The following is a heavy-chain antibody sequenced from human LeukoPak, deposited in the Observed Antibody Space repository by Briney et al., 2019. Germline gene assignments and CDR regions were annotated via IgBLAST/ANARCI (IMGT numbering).Heavy chain of an antibody. J-gene: IGHJ4*02. CDR1: GYSFTSYW. D-gene: IGHD6-6*01. V-gene: IGHV5-51*01. Sequence: GESLKISCKGSGYSFTSYWIGWVRQMPGKGLEWMGIIYPGDSDTRYSPSFQGQVTISADKSISTAYLQWSSLKASDTAMYYCASSSIAARREADYWGQGTLVTVSS. CDR3: ASSSIAARREADY. CDR2: IYPGDSDT.